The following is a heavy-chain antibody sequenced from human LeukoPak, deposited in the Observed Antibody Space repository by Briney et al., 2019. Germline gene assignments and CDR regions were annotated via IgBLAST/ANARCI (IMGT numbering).Heavy chain of an antibody. V-gene: IGHV4-34*01. Sequence: KTSETLSLTCAVYGGSFSGYYWSWIRQPPGKGLEWIGEINHSGSTNYNPSLKSRVTISVDTSKNQFSLKLSSVTAADTAVYYCARSLGYSSSYWFDPWGQGTLVTVSS. D-gene: IGHD6-6*01. CDR3: ARSLGYSSSYWFDP. J-gene: IGHJ5*02. CDR2: INHSGST. CDR1: GGSFSGYY.